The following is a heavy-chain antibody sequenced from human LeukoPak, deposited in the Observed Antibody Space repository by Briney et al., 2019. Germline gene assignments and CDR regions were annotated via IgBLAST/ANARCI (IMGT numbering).Heavy chain of an antibody. CDR1: GFTFSSYG. CDR3: ARDLSPVVRASPMGY. CDR2: ISYDGSNK. V-gene: IGHV3-30*03. D-gene: IGHD3-10*01. J-gene: IGHJ4*02. Sequence: GRSLRLSCAASGFTFSSYGMHWVRQAPGKGLEWVAVISYDGSNKYYADSVKGRFTISRDNSKNTLYLQMNSLRAEDTAVYYCARDLSPVVRASPMGYWGQGTPVTVSS.